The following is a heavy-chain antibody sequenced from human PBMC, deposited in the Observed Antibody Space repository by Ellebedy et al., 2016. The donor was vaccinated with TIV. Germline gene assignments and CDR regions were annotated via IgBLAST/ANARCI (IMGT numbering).Heavy chain of an antibody. CDR1: GFTFSDHY. D-gene: IGHD5-18*01. V-gene: IGHV3-69-1*02. CDR2: IVGSGAQ. J-gene: IGHJ4*02. Sequence: GESLKISCATSGFTFSDHYMDWVRQAPGKGLEWVSGIVGSGAQKYADSVKGRFTISRDNSKGTVDLQMNSLRVEDTAVYFCAKDRTPGDGYWVFDDWGQGTLVTVSS. CDR3: AKDRTPGDGYWVFDD.